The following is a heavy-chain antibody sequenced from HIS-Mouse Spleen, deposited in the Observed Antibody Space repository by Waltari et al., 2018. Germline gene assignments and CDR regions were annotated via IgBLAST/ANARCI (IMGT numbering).Heavy chain of an antibody. V-gene: IGHV1-2*02. Sequence: QVQLVQSGAEVKKPGASVKVSCTASGSTFTGDYRLGVRQAPGQGLEGMGWINPNSGGTNYAQKFQGRVTMTRDTSISTAYMELSRLRSDDTAVYYCARFFSSSSAFDIWGQGTMVTVSS. D-gene: IGHD6-6*01. CDR3: ARFFSSSSAFDI. CDR1: GSTFTGDY. J-gene: IGHJ3*02. CDR2: INPNSGGT.